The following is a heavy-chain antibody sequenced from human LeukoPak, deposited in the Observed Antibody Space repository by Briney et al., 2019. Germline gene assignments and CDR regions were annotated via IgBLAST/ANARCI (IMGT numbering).Heavy chain of an antibody. CDR2: IYYSGST. V-gene: IGHV4-39*07. J-gene: IGHJ6*02. CDR1: GGSISSSSYY. CDR3: ARDLDDPYGMDV. Sequence: NPSETLSLTCTVSGGSISSSSYYWGWIRQPPGKGLEWIGSIYYSGSTNYNPSLKSRVTISVDTSKNQFSLKLTSVTAADTAVYYCARDLDDPYGMDVWGQGTTVTVSS. D-gene: IGHD3-16*01.